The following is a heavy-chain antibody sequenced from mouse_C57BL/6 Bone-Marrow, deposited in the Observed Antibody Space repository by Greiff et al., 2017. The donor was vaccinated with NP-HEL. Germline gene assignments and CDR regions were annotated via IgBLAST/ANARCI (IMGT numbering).Heavy chain of an antibody. V-gene: IGHV1-9*01. CDR1: GYTFTGYW. CDR3: AQTVVVPLYWYFDV. D-gene: IGHD1-1*01. Sequence: QVQLKESGAELMKPGASVKLSCKATGYTFTGYWIEWVKQRPGHGLEWIGEILPGSGSTNYNEKFKGKATFTADTSSTTAYMQLSSLTTEDSAIYYCAQTVVVPLYWYFDVWGTGTTVTVSS. CDR2: ILPGSGST. J-gene: IGHJ1*03.